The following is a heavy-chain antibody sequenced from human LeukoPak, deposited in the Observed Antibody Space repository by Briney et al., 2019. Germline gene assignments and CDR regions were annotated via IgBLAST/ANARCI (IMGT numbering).Heavy chain of an antibody. CDR1: GFTVGSNY. CDR2: IYSGGST. CDR3: ASSYSSSWYVPLDY. D-gene: IGHD6-13*01. J-gene: IGHJ4*02. Sequence: GGSLRLSCAASGFTVGSNYMSWVRQAPGKGLEWVSVIYSGGSTYYADSVKGRFTISRDNSKNTLYLQMNSLRAEDTAVYYCASSYSSSWYVPLDYWGQGTLVTVSS. V-gene: IGHV3-53*01.